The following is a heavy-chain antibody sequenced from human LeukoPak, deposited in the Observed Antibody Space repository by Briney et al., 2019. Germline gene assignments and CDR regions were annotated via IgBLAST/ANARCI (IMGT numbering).Heavy chain of an antibody. D-gene: IGHD5-12*01. V-gene: IGHV4-59*08. J-gene: IGHJ4*02. CDR1: GGSISSYY. CDR3: ARQGGYSGYDLDY. Sequence: SETLSLTCTVSGGSISSYYWSWVRQPPGKELEWIGYIYYSGTTKYNPSLKSRVTISVDTSKNQFSLKLSSATAADTAVYYCARQGGYSGYDLDYWGQGTLVTVSS. CDR2: IYYSGTT.